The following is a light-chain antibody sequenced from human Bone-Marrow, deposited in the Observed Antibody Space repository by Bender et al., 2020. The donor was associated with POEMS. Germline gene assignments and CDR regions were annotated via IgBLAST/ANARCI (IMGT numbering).Light chain of an antibody. J-gene: IGLJ3*02. CDR3: FSYAGPSTWV. V-gene: IGLV2-23*01. CDR2: QST. Sequence: QSALTQPASVSGSPGQSVTISCTGTSSDIGDNNYVSWYQQHPGQAPKLLIYQSTQRPSGVSDRFSGSKSGSVASLTISGLQAEDEADYYCFSYAGPSTWVFGGGTRLTVL. CDR1: SSDIGDNNY.